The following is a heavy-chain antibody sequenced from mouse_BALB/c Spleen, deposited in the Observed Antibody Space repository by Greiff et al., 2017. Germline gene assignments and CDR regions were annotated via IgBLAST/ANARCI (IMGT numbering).Heavy chain of an antibody. D-gene: IGHD1-1*01. CDR1: GFTFSSFG. CDR2: ISSGSSTI. V-gene: IGHV5-17*02. Sequence: EVKLMESGGGLVQPGGSRKLSCAASGFTFSSFGMHWVRQAPEKGLEWVAYISSGSSTIYYADTVKGRFTISRDNPKNTLFLQMTSLRSEDTAMYYCARSWGHYYGSSYWYFDVWGAGTTVTVSS. J-gene: IGHJ1*01. CDR3: ARSWGHYYGSSYWYFDV.